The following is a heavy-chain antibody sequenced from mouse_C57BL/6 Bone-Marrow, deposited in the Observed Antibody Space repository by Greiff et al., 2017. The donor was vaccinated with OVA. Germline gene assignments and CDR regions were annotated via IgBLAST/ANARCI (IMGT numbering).Heavy chain of an antibody. CDR1: GFTFSSYA. Sequence: EVKVVESGGGLVKPGGSLKLSCAASGFTFSSYAMSWVRQTPEKRLEWVATISDGGSYTYYPDNVKGRFTIYRDNAKNNLYLQMSHLKSEDTAMYYCARDGYYSPRFDYWGQGTTLTVSS. CDR2: ISDGGSYT. J-gene: IGHJ2*01. CDR3: ARDGYYSPRFDY. D-gene: IGHD2-3*01. V-gene: IGHV5-4*01.